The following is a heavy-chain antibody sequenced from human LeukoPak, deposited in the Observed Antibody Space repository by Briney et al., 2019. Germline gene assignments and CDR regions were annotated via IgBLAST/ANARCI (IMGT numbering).Heavy chain of an antibody. J-gene: IGHJ6*03. CDR1: GYSISSGYY. V-gene: IGHV4-38-2*02. Sequence: SETLSLTYTVSGYSISSGYYWGWIRQPPGKGLEWIGSIYHSGSTYYNPSLKSRVTISVDTSKNQFSLKLSSVTAADTAVYYCARELVAENYYYYMDVWGKGTTVTVSS. CDR3: ARELVAENYYYYMDV. CDR2: IYHSGST. D-gene: IGHD3-9*01.